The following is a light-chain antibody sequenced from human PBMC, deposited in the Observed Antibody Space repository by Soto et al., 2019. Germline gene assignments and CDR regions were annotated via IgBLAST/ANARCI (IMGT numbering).Light chain of an antibody. CDR2: GAS. J-gene: IGKJ4*01. CDR3: QQYGSSHGT. CDR1: QSVSSSH. V-gene: IGKV3-20*01. Sequence: EIVLTQSPGTLSLSSGERATLSCRASQSVSSSHLAWYQQKPGQAPRLLIYGASSRATGIPDRFSGSGSGTDFTLTISRLEPEDFAVYYCQQYGSSHGTFGGGTKVEI.